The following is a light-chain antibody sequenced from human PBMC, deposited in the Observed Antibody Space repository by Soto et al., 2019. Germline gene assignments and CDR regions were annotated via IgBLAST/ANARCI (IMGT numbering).Light chain of an antibody. V-gene: IGKV3-20*01. CDR1: QSVSNSY. Sequence: EIVLTQSPGTLSLSPGERATLSCRASQSVSNSYLAWYQQKPGQAPRLLIYGASIRATGIPDRFSGSGSGTDFALTIIRLEPEDFAVYHCQQYGGSPWTFGQGTKVEIK. CDR3: QQYGGSPWT. J-gene: IGKJ1*01. CDR2: GAS.